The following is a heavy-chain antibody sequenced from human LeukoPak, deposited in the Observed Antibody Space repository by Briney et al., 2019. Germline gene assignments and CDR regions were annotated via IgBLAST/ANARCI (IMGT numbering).Heavy chain of an antibody. D-gene: IGHD6-19*01. CDR2: LSGSGITT. CDR1: GFTFSNSA. V-gene: IGHV3-23*01. Sequence: GGSLRLSSAAPGFTFSNSAMSGVRQAPGKGLEWVSTLSGSGITTYYADSVKGRFTISRDNSKNTLYLQMNSLRAEDTAVYYCAKGIYSSGWSYFDYWGHGTLVTVSS. CDR3: AKGIYSSGWSYFDY. J-gene: IGHJ4*01.